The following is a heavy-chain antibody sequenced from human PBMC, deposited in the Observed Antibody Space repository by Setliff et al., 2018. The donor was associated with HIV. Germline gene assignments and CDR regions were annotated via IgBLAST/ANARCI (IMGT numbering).Heavy chain of an antibody. CDR3: ASEALWYSSGWYVDYFDY. CDR1: GFTFSSHA. CDR2: ISYDETNQ. V-gene: IGHV3-30*04. J-gene: IGHJ4*02. D-gene: IGHD6-19*01. Sequence: PGGSLRLSCAASGFTFSSHAMHWVRQAPGKGLEWVAIISYDETNQYYADSVKGRFTISRDNAKNSLYLQMNSLRAEDTAVYYCASEALWYSSGWYVDYFDYWGQGTLVTVSS.